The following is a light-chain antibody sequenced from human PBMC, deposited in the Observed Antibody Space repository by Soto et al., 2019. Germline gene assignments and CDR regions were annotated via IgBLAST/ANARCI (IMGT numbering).Light chain of an antibody. Sequence: DIQMTQSPSSLSASVGDRVTITCRASQSISSFLHWYQQKPGKAPKLLIYAASSLQSGVPSRFSGSGSGTDFTLTISSLQPEDFATYYYQQSHSSPLTFGGGTKVEIK. CDR3: QQSHSSPLT. V-gene: IGKV1-39*01. J-gene: IGKJ4*01. CDR1: QSISSF. CDR2: AAS.